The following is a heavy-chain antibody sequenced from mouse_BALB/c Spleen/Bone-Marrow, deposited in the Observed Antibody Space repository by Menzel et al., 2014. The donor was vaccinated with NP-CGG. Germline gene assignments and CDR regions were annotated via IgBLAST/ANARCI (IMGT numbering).Heavy chain of an antibody. V-gene: IGHV5-6*01. CDR3: ARGGLRRNIAYAMDY. CDR1: GFTFSSYG. Sequence: DVHLVESGGDLVKPGGSLKLSCAASGFTFSSYGMSWVRQTSDKRLAWVATISSGGSYTYYPDSVRGRFTISRDNAKNTLYLQMSSLKSEDAAMYYCARGGLRRNIAYAMDYWSQGTSVTVSS. D-gene: IGHD2-4*01. CDR2: ISSGGSYT. J-gene: IGHJ4*01.